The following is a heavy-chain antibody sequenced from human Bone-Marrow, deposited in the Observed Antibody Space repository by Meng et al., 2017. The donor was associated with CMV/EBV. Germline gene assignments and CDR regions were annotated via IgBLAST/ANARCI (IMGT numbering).Heavy chain of an antibody. CDR2: INPNSGGT. Sequence: ASVKVSCKASGGTFSSYAISWVRQAPGQGLEWMGWINPNSGGTNFAQKFQGRVTMTRDTSINTAYMELSWLRSDDTAVYYCATGPSTAMVLYYYYYDMDVWGQGTTVTVSS. V-gene: IGHV1-2*02. D-gene: IGHD5-18*01. CDR3: ATGPSTAMVLYYYYYDMDV. CDR1: GGTFSSYA. J-gene: IGHJ6*02.